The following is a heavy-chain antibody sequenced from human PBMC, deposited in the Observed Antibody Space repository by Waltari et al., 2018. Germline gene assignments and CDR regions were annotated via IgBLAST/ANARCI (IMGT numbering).Heavy chain of an antibody. CDR3: ARVSLRDYYYGMDV. Sequence: EVQLVETGGGLIQPGGSLKLSCAASELIVSSNYMSWVRQAPGKGLEWVSVIYSGGGTHYAGSVKGRFTISRDNSKNTLHLQMNSLRAEDTAVYYCARVSLRDYYYGMDVWGQGTTVTVSS. J-gene: IGHJ6*02. CDR1: ELIVSSNY. CDR2: IYSGGGT. V-gene: IGHV3-53*02.